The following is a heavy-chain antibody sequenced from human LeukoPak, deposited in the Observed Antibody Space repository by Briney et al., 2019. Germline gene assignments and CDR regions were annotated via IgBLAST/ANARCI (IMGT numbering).Heavy chain of an antibody. J-gene: IGHJ4*02. Sequence: ASVKFSCKASGGTFSSYAISWVRQAPGQGLEWMGGIIPIFGTANYAQKFQGRVTITADKSTSTAYMELSSLRSEDTAVYYCARDLVGSHTGYSSGAWDYWGQGTLVTVSS. CDR2: IIPIFGTA. CDR3: ARDLVGSHTGYSSGAWDY. D-gene: IGHD3-9*01. CDR1: GGTFSSYA. V-gene: IGHV1-69*06.